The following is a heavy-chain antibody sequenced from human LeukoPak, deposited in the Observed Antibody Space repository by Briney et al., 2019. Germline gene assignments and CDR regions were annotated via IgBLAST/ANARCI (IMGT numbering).Heavy chain of an antibody. J-gene: IGHJ4*02. Sequence: GGSLRLSCEASGFTFSSYSMNWVRQAPGKGLEWVSSISSGGYPIYYADAVKGRFTISRDNAKNSLYLQMNSLRAEDTAVYYCARDKIVGPTRFDYWGQGILVTVSS. D-gene: IGHD1-26*01. CDR2: ISSGGYPI. CDR1: GFTFSSYS. CDR3: ARDKIVGPTRFDY. V-gene: IGHV3-21*01.